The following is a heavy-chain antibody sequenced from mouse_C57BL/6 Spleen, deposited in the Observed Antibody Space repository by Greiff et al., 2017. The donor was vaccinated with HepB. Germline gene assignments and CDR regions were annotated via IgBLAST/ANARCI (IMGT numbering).Heavy chain of an antibody. D-gene: IGHD2-10*02. CDR1: GFTFSSYA. J-gene: IGHJ4*01. CDR2: ISDGGSYT. CDR3: ARVGYGNYDAMDY. Sequence: EVNVVESGGGLVKPGGSLKLSCAASGFTFSSYAMSWVRQTPEKRLEWVATISDGGSYTYSPDNVKGRFTISRDNAKNNLYLQMSHLKSEDTAMYYCARVGYGNYDAMDYWGQGTSVTVSS. V-gene: IGHV5-4*03.